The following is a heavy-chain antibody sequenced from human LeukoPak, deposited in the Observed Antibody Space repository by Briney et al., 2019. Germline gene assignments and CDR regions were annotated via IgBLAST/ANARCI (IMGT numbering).Heavy chain of an antibody. V-gene: IGHV1-18*01. CDR3: ARTPLKAAGGTYDY. CDR2: ISAYNVNT. CDR1: GYTFTSYG. J-gene: IGHJ4*02. D-gene: IGHD6-13*01. Sequence: GASVKVSCKASGYTFTSYGISWVRQAPGQGLEWMGWISAYNVNTNYAQKLQGRVTMTTDTSTTTAYMELRSLRSDDTAVYFRARTPLKAAGGTYDYWGQGTLVTVSS.